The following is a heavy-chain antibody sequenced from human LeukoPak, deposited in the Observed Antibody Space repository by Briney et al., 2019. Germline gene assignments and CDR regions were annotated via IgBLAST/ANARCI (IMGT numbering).Heavy chain of an antibody. J-gene: IGHJ4*02. CDR1: GFTFSSYS. D-gene: IGHD6-19*01. V-gene: IGHV3-21*01. CDR2: ISSSSSYI. CDR3: AGDISTGWSIKYFFDY. Sequence: GGSLRLSCAASGFTFSSYSMNWVRRAPGKGLEWVSCISSSSSYIYYADSVKGRFTISRDNAKSSLFLQMNSLRDEDTAVYYCAGDISTGWSIKYFFDYWGQGTLVTVSS.